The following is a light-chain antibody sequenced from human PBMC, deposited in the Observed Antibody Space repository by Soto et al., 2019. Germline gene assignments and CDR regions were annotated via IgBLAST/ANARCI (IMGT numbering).Light chain of an antibody. J-gene: IGLJ2*01. Sequence: QSVLTQPRSVSGSPGQSVTISCTGTSSDVGGYNYVSWYQQHPGKAPKLMIYDVSKRPSGVPDRFSGSKSGNTASLTISGLRAEDEADYYCCSYAGTDTGVFGGGTQLTVL. CDR2: DVS. V-gene: IGLV2-11*01. CDR3: CSYAGTDTGV. CDR1: SSDVGGYNY.